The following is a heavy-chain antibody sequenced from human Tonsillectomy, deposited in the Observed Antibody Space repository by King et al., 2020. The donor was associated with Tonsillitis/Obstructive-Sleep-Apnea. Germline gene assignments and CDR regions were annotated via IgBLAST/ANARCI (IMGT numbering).Heavy chain of an antibody. D-gene: IGHD2-15*01. V-gene: IGHV3-7*01. CDR1: GFTFSSYW. CDR2: IKQDGSEK. Sequence: VQLVESGGGLVQPGGSLRLSCAASGFTFSSYWMSWVRQAPGKGLEWVANIKQDGSEKYYVDSVKGRFTISRDNAKNSLYLQMNSLRAEDTAVYYCARDVVAPGRRVGRTIDYWGQGTLVTVSS. CDR3: ARDVVAPGRRVGRTIDY. J-gene: IGHJ4*02.